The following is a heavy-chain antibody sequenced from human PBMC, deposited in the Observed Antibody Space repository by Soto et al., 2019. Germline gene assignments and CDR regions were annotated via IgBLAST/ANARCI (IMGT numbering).Heavy chain of an antibody. Sequence: QVQLVQSGAEVKKPGASVKVSCKASGYSFSNYGFSWMRQAPGQGLEWMGWIYIDDTKYAQNLQGRVTMTTDTSTSTDYMELRSLRSDDTAVYYCARDRVWNLDYWGQGTLVTVSS. CDR2: IYIDDT. CDR3: ARDRVWNLDY. D-gene: IGHD1-1*01. V-gene: IGHV1-18*01. CDR1: GYSFSNYG. J-gene: IGHJ4*02.